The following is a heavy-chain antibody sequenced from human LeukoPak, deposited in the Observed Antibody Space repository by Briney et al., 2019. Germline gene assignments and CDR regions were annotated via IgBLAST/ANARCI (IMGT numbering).Heavy chain of an antibody. CDR2: MNPNSGNT. V-gene: IGHV1-8*01. D-gene: IGHD6-19*01. CDR3: ARGRAVYNWFDP. J-gene: IGHJ5*02. CDR1: GYTFTSYD. Sequence: ASVKVSCKASGYTFTSYDINWVRQATGQGLEWMGGMNPNSGNTGYAQKFQGRVTMTRNTSISTAYMELSSLRSEDTAVYYCARGRAVYNWFDPWGQGTLVTVSS.